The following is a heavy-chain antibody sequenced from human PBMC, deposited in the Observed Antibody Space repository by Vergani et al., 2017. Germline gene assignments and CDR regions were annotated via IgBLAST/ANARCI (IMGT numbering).Heavy chain of an antibody. J-gene: IGHJ3*02. CDR1: GGTFNSGSNY. Sequence: QVQLQESGPGLVKPSQTLSLTCTVSGGTFNSGSNYWSCLRQPAGKRLEWIGRIHTNGVIHYNPSLNSRATISVDTSRNQISLKLTSVTATDTAIYFCARGNPYVDFDIWGQGTMITVSS. D-gene: IGHD3-16*01. CDR3: ARGNPYVDFDI. CDR2: IHTNGVI. V-gene: IGHV4-61*02.